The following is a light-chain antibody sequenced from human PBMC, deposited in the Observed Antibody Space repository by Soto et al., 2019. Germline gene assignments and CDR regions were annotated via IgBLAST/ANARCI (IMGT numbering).Light chain of an antibody. CDR1: QSVSSTY. Sequence: EIVLTQSPVTLSLSPWERATLSCRASQSVSSTYLIWYQQKPGQAPRLLIYGASSRATGIPDRFSGSGSGTDFTLTISRLEPEDFAVYYCQQYGSSPPTFGQGTKVDIK. J-gene: IGKJ1*01. CDR3: QQYGSSPPT. CDR2: GAS. V-gene: IGKV3-20*01.